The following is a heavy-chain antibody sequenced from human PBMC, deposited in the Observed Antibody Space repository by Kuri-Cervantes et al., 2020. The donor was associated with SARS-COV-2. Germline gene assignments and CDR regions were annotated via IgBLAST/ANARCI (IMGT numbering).Heavy chain of an antibody. CDR3: VRDGDHWNFDY. Sequence: GGSLRLSCAASGFTLSGHWIHWVRQAPGRGLVWVSRINPDGSYTNNADSVKGRFTLSRDNAKSMLFLQMNSLRAEDTAVYYCVRDGDHWNFDYWGQGTLVTVSS. V-gene: IGHV3-74*01. J-gene: IGHJ4*02. CDR1: GFTLSGHW. D-gene: IGHD1-1*01. CDR2: INPDGSYT.